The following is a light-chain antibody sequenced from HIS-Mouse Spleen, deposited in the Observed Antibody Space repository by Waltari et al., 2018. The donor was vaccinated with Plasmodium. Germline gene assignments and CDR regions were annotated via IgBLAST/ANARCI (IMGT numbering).Light chain of an antibody. J-gene: IGLJ3*02. CDR1: ALPKQY. Sequence: SYELTQPPSVSVSPGQTARITCSGDALPKQYAYWYQQKPGQAPVLVIYKDSERPSGIPERFSGSSSRRTVTLTISGVQAEDEADYYCQSADSSGTPNWVFGGGTKLTVL. V-gene: IGLV3-25*03. CDR3: QSADSSGTPNWV. CDR2: KDS.